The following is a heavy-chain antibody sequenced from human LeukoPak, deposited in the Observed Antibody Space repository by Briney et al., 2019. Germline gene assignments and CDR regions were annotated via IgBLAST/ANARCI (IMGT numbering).Heavy chain of an antibody. J-gene: IGHJ3*02. CDR1: GFTYRNYF. D-gene: IGHD6-13*01. CDR2: ISDDGSST. Sequence: GGSLRLSCAASGFTYRNYFMHWVRQVPGKGLLWVSRISDDGSSTTYADSVKGRFTTSRYNARNTLYLQMNSLRAEESGVYYCAREGGSSWYRAYDIWGQGTVVTVSS. V-gene: IGHV3-74*01. CDR3: AREGGSSWYRAYDI.